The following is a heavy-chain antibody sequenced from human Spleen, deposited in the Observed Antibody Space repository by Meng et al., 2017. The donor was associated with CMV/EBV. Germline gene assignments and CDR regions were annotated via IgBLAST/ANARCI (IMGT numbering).Heavy chain of an antibody. J-gene: IGHJ6*02. CDR3: ARDRVTAMDPGQYYYYGMDV. V-gene: IGHV1-69*05. D-gene: IGHD5-18*01. Sequence: SVKVSCKASGGTFSSYAISWVRQAPGQGLEWMGGIIPIFGTANYAQKFQGRVTITTDESTSTAYMELSSLRSEDTAVYYCARDRVTAMDPGQYYYYGMDVWGQGTTVTVSS. CDR1: GGTFSSYA. CDR2: IIPIFGTA.